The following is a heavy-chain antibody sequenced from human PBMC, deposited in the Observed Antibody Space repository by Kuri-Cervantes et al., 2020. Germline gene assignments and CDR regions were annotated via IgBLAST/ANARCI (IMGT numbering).Heavy chain of an antibody. J-gene: IGHJ5*01. CDR2: ISGSGGST. D-gene: IGHD6-19*01. Sequence: GESLKISCAASGFTFSSYAMSWVRQAPGKGLEWVSAISGSGGSTYYADSVKGRFTIPRDNSKNTLYLQMNSLRAEDTAVYYCARPPARYSSGWYGSWGQGTLVTVSS. CDR1: GFTFSSYA. V-gene: IGHV3-23*01. CDR3: ARPPARYSSGWYGS.